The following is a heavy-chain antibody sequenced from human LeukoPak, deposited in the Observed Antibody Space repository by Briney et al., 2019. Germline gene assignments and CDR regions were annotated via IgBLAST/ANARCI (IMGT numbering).Heavy chain of an antibody. CDR3: AKVLEFYYDSSEYHHYGGHFEY. V-gene: IGHV3-23*01. CDR1: GFTFSSYA. CDR2: ISGSGGST. J-gene: IGHJ4*02. Sequence: PGGSLRLSCAASGFTFSSYAMSWVRQAPGKGLEWVSAISGSGGSTYYADSVKGRFTISRDNSKNTLYLQMNSLRAEDTAVYYCAKVLEFYYDSSEYHHYGGHFEYWGQGTLVTVSS. D-gene: IGHD3-22*01.